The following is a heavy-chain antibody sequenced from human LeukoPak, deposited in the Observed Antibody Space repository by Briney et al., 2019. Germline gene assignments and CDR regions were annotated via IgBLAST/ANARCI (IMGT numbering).Heavy chain of an antibody. Sequence: ASVKVSCKASGYTFTSYGISWVRQAPGQGLEWMGWISAENGNTGYVENLQGRVTMTTDTSTSTAYMELRSLRSDDTAVYYCARDGAYGSGSYLVAFDIWGQGTMVTVSS. CDR1: GYTFTSYG. CDR2: ISAENGNT. D-gene: IGHD3-10*01. CDR3: ARDGAYGSGSYLVAFDI. V-gene: IGHV1-18*01. J-gene: IGHJ3*02.